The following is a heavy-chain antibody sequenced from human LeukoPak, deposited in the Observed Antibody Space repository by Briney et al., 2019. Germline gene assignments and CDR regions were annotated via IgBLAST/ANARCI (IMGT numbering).Heavy chain of an antibody. Sequence: GGSLRLSCAASGFTVSINYMSWVRQAPGKGLEWVSVIYSGGNTYYADSVKGRFTISRDNSKNTVYLQMNSLRAEDTAVYYCARGETSSHDYWGQGTLVTVSS. D-gene: IGHD2-2*01. CDR2: IYSGGNT. CDR3: ARGETSSHDY. CDR1: GFTVSINY. V-gene: IGHV3-53*01. J-gene: IGHJ4*02.